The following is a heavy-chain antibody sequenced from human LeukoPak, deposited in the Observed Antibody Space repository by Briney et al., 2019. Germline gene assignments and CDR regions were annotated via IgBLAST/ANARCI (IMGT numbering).Heavy chain of an antibody. J-gene: IGHJ6*02. CDR3: AREGRYYDILTGWGDGMDV. V-gene: IGHV4-4*02. Sequence: SETLSLTCAVSGGSISSSNWWSWVRQPPGKGLEWIGEIYHSGSTNYNPFLKSRVTTSVDKSKNQFSLKLSSVTAADTAVYYCAREGRYYDILTGWGDGMDVWGQGTTVTVSS. CDR1: GGSISSSNW. D-gene: IGHD3-9*01. CDR2: IYHSGST.